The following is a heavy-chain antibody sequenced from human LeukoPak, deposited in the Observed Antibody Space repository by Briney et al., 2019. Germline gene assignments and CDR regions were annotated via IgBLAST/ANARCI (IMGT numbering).Heavy chain of an antibody. J-gene: IGHJ4*02. CDR1: GDTFSKYD. D-gene: IGHD5-18*01. CDR2: FIPMLGVG. CDR3: ARDTGMAPLQY. Sequence: ASVKVSCKASGDTFSKYDVSWVRQAPGQGLEWMGKFIPMLGVGRYAQKFQGRVTISLDTSTGTAYMELNSLRSQDTAVYYCARDTGMAPLQYWGQGTLVTVSS. V-gene: IGHV1-69*04.